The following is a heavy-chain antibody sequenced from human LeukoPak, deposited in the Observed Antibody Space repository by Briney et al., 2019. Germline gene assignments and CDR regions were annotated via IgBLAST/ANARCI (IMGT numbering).Heavy chain of an antibody. CDR1: GFTFSSYG. Sequence: GGSLRLSCAASGFTFSSYGMHWVRQAPGKGLEWVAVISYDGSNKYYADSVKGRFTISRDNSKNTLYLQMNSLRAEDTAVYYCARGGMQLFDAFDIWGQGTMVTVSS. CDR3: ARGGMQLFDAFDI. V-gene: IGHV3-30*19. J-gene: IGHJ3*02. D-gene: IGHD5-18*01. CDR2: ISYDGSNK.